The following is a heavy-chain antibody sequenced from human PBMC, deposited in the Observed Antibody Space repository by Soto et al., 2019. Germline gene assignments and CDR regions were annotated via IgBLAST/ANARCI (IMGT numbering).Heavy chain of an antibody. D-gene: IGHD6-13*01. CDR3: ARDRIAAEWAYYYYYGMDV. V-gene: IGHV4-30-4*01. CDR2: IYYSGST. CDR1: GCSISSGDYY. J-gene: IGHJ6*02. Sequence: SETLSLTCPVSGCSISSGDYYWSWIRQPPGKGLEWIGYIYYSGSTYYNPSLKSRVTISVDTSKNQSSLKLSSVTAADTAVYYCARDRIAAEWAYYYYYGMDVWGQGTTVTV.